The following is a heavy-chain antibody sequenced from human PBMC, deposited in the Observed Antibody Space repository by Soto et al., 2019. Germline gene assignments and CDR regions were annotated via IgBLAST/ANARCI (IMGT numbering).Heavy chain of an antibody. Sequence: SETLSLTCTFSCGSIISGGYYWSWIRQHPGKGLEWIGYIYYSGSTNYNPSLKSRVTISVDTSKNQFSLKLSSVTAADTAVYYCARDLRSCGGDCYYFDYWGQGTLVTVSS. CDR3: ARDLRSCGGDCYYFDY. D-gene: IGHD2-21*02. V-gene: IGHV4-61*08. CDR2: IYYSGST. J-gene: IGHJ4*02. CDR1: CGSIISGGYY.